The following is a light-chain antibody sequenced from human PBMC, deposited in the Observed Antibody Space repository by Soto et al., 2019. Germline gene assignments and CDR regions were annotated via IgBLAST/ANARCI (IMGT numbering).Light chain of an antibody. CDR3: QQRSDWPT. V-gene: IGKV3-11*01. CDR2: GAS. Sequence: EILLTQSPATLSLSPGDSATLSCRASQSGNTYLAWYQQKPGQAPRLLIYGASKRATGIPARFSGSGSGTDFTLTINSLEPEDFAVYYCQQRSDWPTFGHGTRLEIK. J-gene: IGKJ5*01. CDR1: QSGNTY.